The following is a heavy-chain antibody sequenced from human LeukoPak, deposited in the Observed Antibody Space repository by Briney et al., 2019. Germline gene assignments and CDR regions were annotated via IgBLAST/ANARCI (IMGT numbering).Heavy chain of an antibody. J-gene: IGHJ4*02. D-gene: IGHD3/OR15-3a*01. CDR2: IYRNGCRK. Sequence: GGSLRLSCAVSGFTFYVYGMSWVRHAPGKGLEWVSSIYRNGCRKVYADSVKGRFTISRDTAKNSLYLQMSSLRPEDTAFYYCARGWTGDPAPYFFDYWGQGTLVTVSS. CDR3: ARGWTGDPAPYFFDY. V-gene: IGHV3-20*04. CDR1: GFTFYVYG.